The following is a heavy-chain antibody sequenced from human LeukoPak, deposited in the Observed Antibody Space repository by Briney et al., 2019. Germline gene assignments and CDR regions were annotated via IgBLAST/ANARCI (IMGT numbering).Heavy chain of an antibody. Sequence: GGSLRLSCAASGFTFDDYGMSWVRQAPGKGLEWVSGITWNAGSTGYADSVKGRFTISRDNAKNSLYLQMNSLRTEDTALYYCARASSWSAFDIWGQGTMVTVSS. J-gene: IGHJ3*02. V-gene: IGHV3-20*04. CDR2: ITWNAGST. CDR3: ARASSWSAFDI. D-gene: IGHD6-13*01. CDR1: GFTFDDYG.